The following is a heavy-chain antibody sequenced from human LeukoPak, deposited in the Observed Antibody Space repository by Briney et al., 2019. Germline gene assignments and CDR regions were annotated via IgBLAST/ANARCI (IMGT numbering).Heavy chain of an antibody. V-gene: IGHV5-51*01. Sequence: GESLKISCKGSGYSFTSYWIGWVRQMPGKGLEWMGIIYPGDSDTRYSPSFQGQVTISADKSISTAYLQWSSLKASDTAIYYCARHVDYGGNSGMNAFDIWGQGIMVTVSS. CDR2: IYPGDSDT. D-gene: IGHD4-23*01. J-gene: IGHJ3*02. CDR3: ARHVDYGGNSGMNAFDI. CDR1: GYSFTSYW.